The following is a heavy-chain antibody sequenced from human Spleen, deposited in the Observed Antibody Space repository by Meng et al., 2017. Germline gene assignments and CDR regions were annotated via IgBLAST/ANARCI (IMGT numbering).Heavy chain of an antibody. J-gene: IGHJ4*02. CDR2: IYHSGST. V-gene: IGHV4-4*02. Sequence: LPESRPVLRMPYGALSLTCAVSGGSSSSNNSCRWVRQPPGKGLEWIGDIYHSGSTNYNPSLKSRLTISVDKSKNQFSLILTSVTAADTAVYFCARGSRAAGDCLFDNWGQGTLVTVSS. CDR3: ARGSRAAGDCLFDN. D-gene: IGHD2-21*02. CDR1: GGSSSSNNS.